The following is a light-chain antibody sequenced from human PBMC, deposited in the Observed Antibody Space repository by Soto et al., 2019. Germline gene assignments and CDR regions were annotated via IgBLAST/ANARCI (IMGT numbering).Light chain of an antibody. CDR2: LAF. J-gene: IGKJ4*01. Sequence: DIVMTQSPVSLPVTAGEPATISCRSSQSLLQTNGNRYLDWYLQKPGQSPQLLISLAFNRASGFPQRFSGSGSDTDFTLKISRVEAEDVGLYYCMQALQSPFTFGGGTRVDSK. CDR1: QSLLQTNGNRY. CDR3: MQALQSPFT. V-gene: IGKV2-28*01.